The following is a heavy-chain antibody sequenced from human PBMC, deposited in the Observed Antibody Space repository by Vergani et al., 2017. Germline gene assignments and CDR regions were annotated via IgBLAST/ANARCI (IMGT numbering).Heavy chain of an antibody. CDR3: ARAPRITIFGVVTPMGYMDV. V-gene: IGHV3-30*03. CDR2: ISYDGSNK. D-gene: IGHD3-3*01. Sequence: QVQLVESGGGVVQPGRSLRLSCAASGFTFSSYGMHWVRQAPGKGLEWVAVISYDGSNKYYADSVKGRFTISRDNSKNTLYLQMNSLRAEDTAVYYCARAPRITIFGVVTPMGYMDVWGKGTTVTVSS. CDR1: GFTFSSYG. J-gene: IGHJ6*03.